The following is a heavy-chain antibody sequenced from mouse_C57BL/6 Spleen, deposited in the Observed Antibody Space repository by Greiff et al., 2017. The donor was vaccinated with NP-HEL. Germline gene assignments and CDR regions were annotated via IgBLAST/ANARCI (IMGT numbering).Heavy chain of an antibody. CDR1: GFNIKDDY. Sequence: EVQLQQSEAELVRPGASVKLSCTASGFNIKDDYMHWVKQRPEQGLEWIGWIDPENGDTEYASKFQGKATITADTSSNTAYLQLSSLTSEDTAVYYCTSNYVDAMDYWGQGTSVTVSS. CDR3: TSNYVDAMDY. V-gene: IGHV14-4*01. CDR2: IDPENGDT. J-gene: IGHJ4*01. D-gene: IGHD2-1*01.